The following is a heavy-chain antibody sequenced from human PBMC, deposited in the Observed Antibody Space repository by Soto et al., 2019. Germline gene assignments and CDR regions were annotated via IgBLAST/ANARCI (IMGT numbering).Heavy chain of an antibody. D-gene: IGHD2-15*01. V-gene: IGHV1-18*01. CDR3: ARDSHGYCSGGSCYYFDY. CDR1: GYTFTSYG. Sequence: ASVKVSCKASGYTFTSYGISWVRQAPGPGLEWMGWISAYNGNTNYAQKLQGRVTMTTDTSTSTAYMELRSLRSDDTAVYYCARDSHGYCSGGSCYYFDYWGQGTLVTVSS. J-gene: IGHJ4*02. CDR2: ISAYNGNT.